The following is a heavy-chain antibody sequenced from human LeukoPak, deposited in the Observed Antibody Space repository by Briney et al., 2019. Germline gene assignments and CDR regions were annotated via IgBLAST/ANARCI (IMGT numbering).Heavy chain of an antibody. V-gene: IGHV4-34*01. Sequence: SETPSLTCAVYGGSFSGYYWSWIRQPPGKGLEWIGEINHSGSTNYNPSLKSRVTISVDTSKNQFSLKLSSVTAADTAVYYCARLEYSSGWYSDYWGQGTLVTVSS. CDR1: GGSFSGYY. J-gene: IGHJ4*02. CDR2: INHSGST. CDR3: ARLEYSSGWYSDY. D-gene: IGHD6-19*01.